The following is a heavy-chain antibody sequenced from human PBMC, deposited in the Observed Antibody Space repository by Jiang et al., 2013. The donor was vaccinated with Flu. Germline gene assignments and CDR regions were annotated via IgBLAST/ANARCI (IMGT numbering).Heavy chain of an antibody. CDR1: GGSFSGYY. D-gene: IGHD1-1*01. J-gene: IGHJ4*02. Sequence: SLTCAVYGGSFSGYYWSWIRQPPGKGLEWIGEINHSGSTNYNPSLKSRVTISVDTSKNQFSLKLSSVTAADTAVYYCARGSLRTGTSPYWGQGTLVTVSS. V-gene: IGHV4-34*01. CDR3: ARGSLRTGTSPY. CDR2: INHSGST.